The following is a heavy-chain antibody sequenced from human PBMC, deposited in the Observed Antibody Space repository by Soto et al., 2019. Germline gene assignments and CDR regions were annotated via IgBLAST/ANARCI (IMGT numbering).Heavy chain of an antibody. D-gene: IGHD3-3*02. CDR3: ARDRQYYQFWSGCQNEGPCAMDV. CDR1: GGSFSGYY. CDR2: INHCGGT. J-gene: IGHJ6*02. Sequence: QVQPEQWGAGPLKPSETLSLTCAVYGGSFSGYYWTWIRQAPGKGLEWIGEINHCGGTNYNSSLKSRVTISVDTSKNQFSLILYSVTAADTAVYYCARDRQYYQFWSGCQNEGPCAMDVWGQGTTVTVSS. V-gene: IGHV4-34*02.